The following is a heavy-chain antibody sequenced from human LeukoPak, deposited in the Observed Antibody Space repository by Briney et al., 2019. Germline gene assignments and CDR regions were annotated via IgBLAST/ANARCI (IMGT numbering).Heavy chain of an antibody. D-gene: IGHD3-3*01. Sequence: GGSLRLSCVVSGFAVSTNYMSWVRQAPGKGLEWVSVLYSGGSTYYADSVRGRSTISRDNSKNTLYLQMDSLRAEDTAVYYCARGGRFLASCDYWGQGTLVTVSS. CDR1: GFAVSTNY. CDR3: ARGGRFLASCDY. J-gene: IGHJ4*02. CDR2: LYSGGST. V-gene: IGHV3-53*01.